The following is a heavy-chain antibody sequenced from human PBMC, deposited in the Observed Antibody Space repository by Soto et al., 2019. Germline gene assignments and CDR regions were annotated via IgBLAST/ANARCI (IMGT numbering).Heavy chain of an antibody. D-gene: IGHD1-1*01. Sequence: QLHLQESGPGLLKPSETLSLTCTVSGGSISSSAYYWGWIRQPPGKRLEWIASISYSGSTYYNPSLMSRVTISVDTSKIQFSLKLRSMTAAETAVYYCARKVEVTYVDYWGQGTLVTVSS. V-gene: IGHV4-39*01. CDR3: ARKVEVTYVDY. CDR2: ISYSGST. CDR1: GGSISSSAYY. J-gene: IGHJ4*02.